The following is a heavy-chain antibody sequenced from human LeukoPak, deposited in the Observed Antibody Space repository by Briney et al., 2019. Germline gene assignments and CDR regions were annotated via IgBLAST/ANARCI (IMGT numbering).Heavy chain of an antibody. J-gene: IGHJ4*02. CDR3: AEIVGAIWGFFDY. CDR2: ISYDGGNK. Sequence: PGRSLRLSCAVSGFTFSSYGMHWVRQAPGKGLEWEAVISYDGGNKFYADSVKGRFSTSRDNSKNTLYLQMSSLRAEDTAVYYCAEIVGAIWGFFDYWGQGTLATVSS. V-gene: IGHV3-30*18. D-gene: IGHD5-12*01. CDR1: GFTFSSYG.